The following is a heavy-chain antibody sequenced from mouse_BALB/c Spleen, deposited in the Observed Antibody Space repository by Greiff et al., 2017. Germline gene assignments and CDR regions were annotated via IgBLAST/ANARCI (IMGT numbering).Heavy chain of an antibody. D-gene: IGHD2-1*01. CDR1: GYTFTSYV. V-gene: IGHV1-14*01. J-gene: IGHJ3*01. Sequence: VQLKESGPELVKPGASVKMSCKASGYTFTSYVMHWVKQKPGQGLEWIGYINPYNDGTKYNEKFKGKATLTSDKSSSTAYMELSSLTSEDSAVYYCARGWGNYGFAYWGQGTLVTVSA. CDR2: INPYNDGT. CDR3: ARGWGNYGFAY.